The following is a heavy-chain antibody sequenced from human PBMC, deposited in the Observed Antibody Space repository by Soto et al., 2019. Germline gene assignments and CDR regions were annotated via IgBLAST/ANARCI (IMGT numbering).Heavy chain of an antibody. Sequence: GGSLRLSCAASGFTFSRYSMNWVRQAPGKGLEWVSYITSSSSTILYADSVKGRFTISRDNAENSLYLQMNSLRAEDTAVYYCARRSPGVTTTSSYYYYMDVWGKGTTVTVSS. J-gene: IGHJ6*03. CDR3: ARRSPGVTTTSSYYYYMDV. D-gene: IGHD4-17*01. CDR1: GFTFSRYS. CDR2: ITSSSSTI. V-gene: IGHV3-48*01.